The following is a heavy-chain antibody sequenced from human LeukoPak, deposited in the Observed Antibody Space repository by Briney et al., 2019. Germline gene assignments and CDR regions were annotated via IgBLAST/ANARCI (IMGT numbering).Heavy chain of an antibody. D-gene: IGHD2-15*01. Sequence: SQTLSLTCTVSGGSISSGGYYWSWIRQHPGKGLEWIGYIYYSGSTYYNPSLKSRVTISVDTSKNQFSLKLSSVTAADTAVYYCAREAEVATYYYYYYMDVRGKGTTVTVSS. CDR1: GGSISSGGYY. V-gene: IGHV4-31*03. CDR3: AREAEVATYYYYYYMDV. J-gene: IGHJ6*03. CDR2: IYYSGST.